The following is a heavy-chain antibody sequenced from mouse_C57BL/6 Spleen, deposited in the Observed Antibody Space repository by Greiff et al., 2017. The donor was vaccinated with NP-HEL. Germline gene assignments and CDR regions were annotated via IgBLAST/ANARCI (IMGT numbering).Heavy chain of an antibody. D-gene: IGHD2-4*01. J-gene: IGHJ4*01. CDR1: GYTFTSYW. Sequence: QVQLQQPGAELVKPGASVKLSCKASGYTFTSYWMHWVKQRPGQGLEWIGMIHPNSGSTNYNEKFKSKATLTVDKSSSTAYMQLSSLTSEDSAVYYCARAIYYDYDVNAMDYWGQGTSVTVSS. CDR2: IHPNSGST. CDR3: ARAIYYDYDVNAMDY. V-gene: IGHV1-64*01.